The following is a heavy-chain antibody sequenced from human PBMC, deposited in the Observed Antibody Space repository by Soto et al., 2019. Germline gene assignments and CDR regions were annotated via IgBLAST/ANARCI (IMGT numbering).Heavy chain of an antibody. J-gene: IGHJ6*02. CDR3: ARLGYRGSYYYYYYGMDV. CDR2: ISAYNGNT. Sequence: ASVKVSCKASGYTFTSYGISWVRQAPGQGLEWMRWISAYNGNTNYAQKLQGRVTMTTDTSTSTAYMELRSLRSDDTAVYYCARLGYRGSYYYYYYGMDVWGQGTTVTVSS. CDR1: GYTFTSYG. V-gene: IGHV1-18*01. D-gene: IGHD4-4*01.